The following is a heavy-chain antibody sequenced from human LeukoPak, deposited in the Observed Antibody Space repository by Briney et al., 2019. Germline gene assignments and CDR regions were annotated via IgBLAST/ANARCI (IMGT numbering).Heavy chain of an antibody. J-gene: IGHJ4*02. V-gene: IGHV4-39*01. CDR1: GGSISSSSYY. Sequence: TSETLSLTCTVSGGSISSSSYYWGWIRQPPGKGLEWIGSIYYSGSTYYNPSLKSRDTISVDTSKNQFSLKLSSVTAADTAVYYCARLSRLLIDYWGQGTLVTVSS. CDR2: IYYSGST. D-gene: IGHD3-22*01. CDR3: ARLSRLLIDY.